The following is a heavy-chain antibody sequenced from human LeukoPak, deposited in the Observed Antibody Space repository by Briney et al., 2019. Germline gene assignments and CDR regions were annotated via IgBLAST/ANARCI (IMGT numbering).Heavy chain of an antibody. Sequence: GGSLRLSCSASGFTFSSYGMHWVRQAPGKGLEGVAFIRYDGSNKYYADSVKGRFTISRDNSKNTLYLQMNSLRAEDTAVYYCAKDGLGYCSSTSCSYDYWGQGTLVTVSS. CDR1: GFTFSSYG. J-gene: IGHJ4*02. D-gene: IGHD2-2*01. V-gene: IGHV3-30*02. CDR2: IRYDGSNK. CDR3: AKDGLGYCSSTSCSYDY.